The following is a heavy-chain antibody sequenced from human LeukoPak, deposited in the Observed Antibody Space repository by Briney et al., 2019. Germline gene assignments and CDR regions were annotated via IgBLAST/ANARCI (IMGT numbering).Heavy chain of an antibody. CDR3: ARDRFYQPREDFDY. J-gene: IGHJ4*02. D-gene: IGHD2-2*01. CDR1: GGSISSGRYY. Sequence: SQTLSLTCTVSGGSISSGRYYWSWIRQPAGKGLEWIGRIETSGTTKYNPSLNSRVTISVDTSKNQFSLKLSSVTAADTAVYYCARDRFYQPREDFDYWGQGTLVSVSS. V-gene: IGHV4-61*02. CDR2: IETSGTT.